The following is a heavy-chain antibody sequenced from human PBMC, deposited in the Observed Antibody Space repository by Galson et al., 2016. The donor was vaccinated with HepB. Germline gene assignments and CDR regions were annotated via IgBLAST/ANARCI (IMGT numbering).Heavy chain of an antibody. Sequence: SLRLSCAAAGFTFSSYAMSWVRQAPGKALEWVSYISTTSSAIYYADSVKGRFSISRDNAESSLYLQMNSLRDEDTAVYYCAKQLPYGGNSRSPDYWGQGTLVTVSS. CDR2: ISTTSSAI. D-gene: IGHD4-23*01. CDR1: GFTFSSYA. J-gene: IGHJ4*02. V-gene: IGHV3-48*02. CDR3: AKQLPYGGNSRSPDY.